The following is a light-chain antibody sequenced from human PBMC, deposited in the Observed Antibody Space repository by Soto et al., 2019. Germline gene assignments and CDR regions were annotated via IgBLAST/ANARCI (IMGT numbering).Light chain of an antibody. CDR1: SSDVGGYNY. CDR2: DVS. J-gene: IGLJ2*01. Sequence: QPVLTQPTSVSGSPGQSITISCTGTSSDVGGYNYVSWYQQHPGKAPKLMIYDVSNRPSGVSNRFSGSKSGNTASLTISGLQAEDEAHYYCSSYTSGSDVVFGGGTKLTVL. CDR3: SSYTSGSDVV. V-gene: IGLV2-14*01.